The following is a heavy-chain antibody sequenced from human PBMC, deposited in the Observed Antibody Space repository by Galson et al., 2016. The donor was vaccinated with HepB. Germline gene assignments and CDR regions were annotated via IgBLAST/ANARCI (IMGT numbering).Heavy chain of an antibody. CDR2: ISGDGGGT. CDR3: AKGDGGYYLVVDS. V-gene: IGHV3-43*02. CDR1: GFTFDDYA. Sequence: SLRLSCAASGFTFDDYAMHWVRQVPGKGLEWVSLISGDGGGTYYADSMKGRFTISRDNSKTSLYLQMNTLRTEDTALYYCAKGDGGYYLVVDSWGQGTLVTVSS. J-gene: IGHJ4*02. D-gene: IGHD4-17*01.